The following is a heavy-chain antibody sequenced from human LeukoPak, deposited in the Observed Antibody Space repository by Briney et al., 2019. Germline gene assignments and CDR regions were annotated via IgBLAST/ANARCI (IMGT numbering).Heavy chain of an antibody. D-gene: IGHD3-22*01. Sequence: GGSWRLPWASSGFTFGIYEMNWARRPQGRGLEGVADISYDGSNKYYADSVKGRFNISRHKSKNTLYLQVNSLRAEDTAVYCCAREGVYNSGGYYYPYASYAFDNWGQGTMVTVSS. CDR1: GFTFGIYE. CDR3: AREGVYNSGGYYYPYASYAFDN. CDR2: ISYDGSNK. V-gene: IGHV3-30-3*01. J-gene: IGHJ3*02.